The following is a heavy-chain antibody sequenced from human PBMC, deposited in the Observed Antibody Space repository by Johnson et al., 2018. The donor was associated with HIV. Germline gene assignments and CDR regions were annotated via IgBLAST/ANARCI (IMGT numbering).Heavy chain of an antibody. CDR1: GFTFSSYA. J-gene: IGHJ3*02. V-gene: IGHV3-64*01. D-gene: IGHD2-15*01. CDR2: ISSNGGST. CDR3: AAGGVAATDAFDI. Sequence: VQLVESGGGLVQPGGSLRLSCAASGFTFSSYAIHWVRQAPGKGLEYVSAISSNGGSTYYANSVKGRFTISRDNSKNSLYLQMNSLRAEDTALYYCAAGGVAATDAFDIWGQGTMVTVSS.